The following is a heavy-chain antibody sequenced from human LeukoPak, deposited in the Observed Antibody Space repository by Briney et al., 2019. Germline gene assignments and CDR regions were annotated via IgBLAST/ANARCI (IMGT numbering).Heavy chain of an antibody. D-gene: IGHD6-19*01. J-gene: IGHJ4*02. CDR3: AKLLLAVAGDY. Sequence: PGGSLRLSCAASGFTFSSYAMSWVRQAPGKGLEWVAVISYDGSNKYYADSVKGRFTISRDNSKNTLYLQMNSLRAEDTAVYYCAKLLLAVAGDYWGQGTLVTVSS. CDR2: ISYDGSNK. CDR1: GFTFSSYA. V-gene: IGHV3-30*18.